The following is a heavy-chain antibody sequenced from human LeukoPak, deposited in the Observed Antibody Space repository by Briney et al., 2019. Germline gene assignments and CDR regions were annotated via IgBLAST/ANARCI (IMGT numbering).Heavy chain of an antibody. CDR2: INPNSGGT. D-gene: IGHD2-15*01. CDR3: ASLGYCSGGSCYRRVDYFDY. Sequence: ASVKVSCKASGYTFTGYYMHWVRQAPGQGLEWMGWINPNSGGTNYAQKFQGRVTMTRDTSISTAYMELSRLRSDDTAVYYCASLGYCSGGSCYRRVDYFDYWGQGTLVTVSS. V-gene: IGHV1-2*02. J-gene: IGHJ4*02. CDR1: GYTFTGYY.